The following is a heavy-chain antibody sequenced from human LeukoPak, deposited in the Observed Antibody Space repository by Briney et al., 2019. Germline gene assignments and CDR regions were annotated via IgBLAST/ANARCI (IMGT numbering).Heavy chain of an antibody. Sequence: GGSLRLSCAASGFTFSGSAMHWVRQASGKGLEWVGRIRSKANSCATAYAASVKGRFTISRDDSKNTAYLQMNSLKTEDTAVYYCARRGYYYMDVWGKGTTVTVSS. CDR2: IRSKANSCAT. J-gene: IGHJ6*03. CDR1: GFTFSGSA. CDR3: ARRGYYYMDV. V-gene: IGHV3-73*01.